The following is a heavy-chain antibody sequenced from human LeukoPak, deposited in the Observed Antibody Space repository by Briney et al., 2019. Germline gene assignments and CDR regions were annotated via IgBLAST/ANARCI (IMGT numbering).Heavy chain of an antibody. Sequence: SETLSLTCTVSGGSISSYYWSWIRQPPGQGLEWIGYIYYSGSTNYNPSLKSRVTISVDTSKNQFSLKLSSVTAADTAVYYCARVSGVVPAAEYFDYWGQGTLVTVSS. CDR1: GGSISSYY. D-gene: IGHD2-2*01. CDR3: ARVSGVVPAAEYFDY. CDR2: IYYSGST. V-gene: IGHV4-59*01. J-gene: IGHJ4*02.